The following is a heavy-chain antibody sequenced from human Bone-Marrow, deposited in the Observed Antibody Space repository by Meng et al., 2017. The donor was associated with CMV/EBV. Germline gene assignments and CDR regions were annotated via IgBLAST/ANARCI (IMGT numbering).Heavy chain of an antibody. Sequence: ASVKVSCKASGYTFTSYDINWVRQATGQGLEWMGWMNPNSGNTGYAQKFQGRVTMTRNTSISTAYMELSSLRSEDTAVYYCARLNRYCSSTSCYTPDAFDIWGQGTTVTVSS. CDR2: MNPNSGNT. CDR1: GYTFTSYD. D-gene: IGHD2-2*02. J-gene: IGHJ3*02. V-gene: IGHV1-8*01. CDR3: ARLNRYCSSTSCYTPDAFDI.